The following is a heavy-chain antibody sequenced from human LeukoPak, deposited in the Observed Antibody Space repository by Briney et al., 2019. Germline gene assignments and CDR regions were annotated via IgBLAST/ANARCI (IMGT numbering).Heavy chain of an antibody. D-gene: IGHD3-10*02. CDR2: IKEDGSAE. CDR3: ARDAGYYVHDL. J-gene: IGHJ5*02. Sequence: PGGSLRLSCAASGFTFSSHWMGWVRQAPGKGLEWVANIKEDGSAEHYVDSVRGPFTISRDNAKNSLYLQMNSLRAEDTAVYYCARDAGYYVHDLWGQGTLVAVSS. V-gene: IGHV3-7*01. CDR1: GFTFSSHW.